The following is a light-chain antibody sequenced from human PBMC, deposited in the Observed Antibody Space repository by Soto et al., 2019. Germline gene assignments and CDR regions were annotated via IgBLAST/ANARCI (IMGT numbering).Light chain of an antibody. CDR1: QSVSTN. J-gene: IGKJ1*01. CDR2: GAS. V-gene: IGKV3-15*01. CDR3: QQYNSYRT. Sequence: EIVMTQSPATLSVSPGERATLSCRASQSVSTNLAWYQQKPGQGPRLLIFGASTRAIGIPSRFSGSGSGTEFTLTISSLQPDDFATYYCQQYNSYRTFGQGTKVDIK.